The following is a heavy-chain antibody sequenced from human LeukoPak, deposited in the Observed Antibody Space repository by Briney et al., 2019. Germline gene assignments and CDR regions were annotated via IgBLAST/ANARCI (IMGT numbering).Heavy chain of an antibody. J-gene: IGHJ4*02. CDR1: GFTFSSYA. D-gene: IGHD2-15*01. Sequence: GGSLRLSCAASGFTFSSYAMSWVRQAPGKGLEWVSAIGGSGGSTYYADSVKGRFTISRDNSKNTLYLQMNSLRAEDTAVYYCAKERKSPICSGGSCYTSHWGQGTLVTVSS. CDR3: AKERKSPICSGGSCYTSH. V-gene: IGHV3-23*01. CDR2: IGGSGGST.